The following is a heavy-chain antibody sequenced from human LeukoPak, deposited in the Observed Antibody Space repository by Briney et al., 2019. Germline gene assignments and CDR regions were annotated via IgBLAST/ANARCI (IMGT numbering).Heavy chain of an antibody. Sequence: ASVKVSCKASGYTFTSYYMHWVRQAPGQGLEWMGIINPSGGSTSYAQKFQGRVTMTRDTSTSTVYMELSSLRSEDTAVYYCAXXAYSGYWGNYFDYWGQGTLVTVSS. CDR2: INPSGGST. V-gene: IGHV1-46*01. CDR1: GYTFTSYY. CDR3: AXXAYSGYWGNYFDY. J-gene: IGHJ4*02. D-gene: IGHD5-12*01.